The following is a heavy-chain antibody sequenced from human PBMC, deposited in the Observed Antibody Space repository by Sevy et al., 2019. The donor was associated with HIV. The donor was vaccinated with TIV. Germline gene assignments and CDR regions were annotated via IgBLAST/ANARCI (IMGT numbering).Heavy chain of an antibody. D-gene: IGHD2-8*01. CDR1: GFAFYEYS. V-gene: IGHV3-23*01. CDR3: ARKGCSRPHDY. Sequence: GGSLRLSCAASGFAFYEYSMSWIRQAPGKGLEWVATLSFGCGKINYADSVKGRFTISRDNSKNSFYLQMDNLRVEDTALYYCARKGCSRPHDYWGQGTRVTVSS. J-gene: IGHJ4*02. CDR2: LSFGCGKI.